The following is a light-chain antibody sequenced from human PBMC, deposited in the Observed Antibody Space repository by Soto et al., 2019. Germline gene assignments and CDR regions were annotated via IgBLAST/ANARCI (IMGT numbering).Light chain of an antibody. Sequence: DIQMTQSPSSLSASVGDRITITCRASQGISRYLNWYQHKPGKATKLLINAASSLERGVPSRFSGGGSGTDFTLNISSLQPDDFATNYCQQNYRATPWTFGQGTKVEVK. CDR1: QGISRY. CDR2: AAS. J-gene: IGKJ1*01. V-gene: IGKV1-39*01. CDR3: QQNYRATPWT.